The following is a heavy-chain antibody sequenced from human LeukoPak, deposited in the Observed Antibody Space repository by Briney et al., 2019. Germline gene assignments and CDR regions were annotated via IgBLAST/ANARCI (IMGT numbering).Heavy chain of an antibody. CDR1: GGTFSSYA. Sequence: SVKVSCTASGGTFSSYAISWVRQAPGQGLEWMGGIIPIFGTANYAQKFQGRVTITADESTSTAYMELSSLRSEDTAVYYCARDSVRYSGSYFDPVYYFDYWGQGTLVTVSS. J-gene: IGHJ4*02. CDR2: IIPIFGTA. CDR3: ARDSVRYSGSYFDPVYYFDY. D-gene: IGHD1-26*01. V-gene: IGHV1-69*13.